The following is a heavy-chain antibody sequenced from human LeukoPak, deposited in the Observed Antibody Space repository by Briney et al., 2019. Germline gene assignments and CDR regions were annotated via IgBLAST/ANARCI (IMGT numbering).Heavy chain of an antibody. CDR1: GDSVSSSTTA. D-gene: IGHD6-6*01. V-gene: IGHV6-1*01. CDR3: ASYSSIAAPDAFDV. J-gene: IGHJ3*01. CDR2: TYYRSKWSN. Sequence: SQTLSLTCAISGDSVSSSTTAWNWIRQSPSRGLEWLGRTYYRSKWSNDCALSVKSRITINSDTSKNQFSLQLNSMTPEDTAVYYCASYSSIAAPDAFDVWGQGTMVTVSS.